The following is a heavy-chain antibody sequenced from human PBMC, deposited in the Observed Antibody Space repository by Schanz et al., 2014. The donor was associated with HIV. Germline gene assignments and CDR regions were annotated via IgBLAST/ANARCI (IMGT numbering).Heavy chain of an antibody. CDR1: FSPFPPSY. V-gene: IGHV1-2*02. Sequence: QVQLVQSGAEVKKPGASVNCACKASFSPFPPSYMHWVRHSPFPGLGWMGWINPNSGDTDYAQKFQGRVTMTRDTSINTAYMELSRLRSDDTAVYYCARTDYDILTGYSLGYYGMDVWGQGTTVTVSS. CDR3: ARTDYDILTGYSLGYYGMDV. CDR2: INPNSGDT. J-gene: IGHJ6*02. D-gene: IGHD3-9*01.